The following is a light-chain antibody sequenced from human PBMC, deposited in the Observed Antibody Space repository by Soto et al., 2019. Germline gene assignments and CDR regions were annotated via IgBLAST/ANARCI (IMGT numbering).Light chain of an antibody. CDR3: QSDYKNNVI. CDR1: TGRIASNY. J-gene: IGLJ2*01. Sequence: NFMLTQPHSVSESPGKTVIVSCTRDTGRIASNYVQWYQQRPGSAPTTVIFEDNQRPSGVPDRFSGSIDSSSNSASLTISGLQTEDEADYYCQSDYKNNVIFGAGTKLTVL. CDR2: EDN. V-gene: IGLV6-57*04.